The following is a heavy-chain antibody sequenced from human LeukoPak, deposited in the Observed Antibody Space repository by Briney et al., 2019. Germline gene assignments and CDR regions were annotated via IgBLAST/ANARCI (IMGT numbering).Heavy chain of an antibody. CDR1: GGSISSYY. CDR2: ISYSGDT. D-gene: IGHD6-6*01. J-gene: IGHJ4*02. Sequence: SETLSLTCTVSGGSISSYYWTWIRQPPGKALEWIGYISYSGDTNYNPSPKGRVTIAVDTSKNQFSLKLSSVTAADTAVYYCARAAQKYSSSSTYDYWGQGTLVTVSS. CDR3: ARAAQKYSSSSTYDY. V-gene: IGHV4-59*01.